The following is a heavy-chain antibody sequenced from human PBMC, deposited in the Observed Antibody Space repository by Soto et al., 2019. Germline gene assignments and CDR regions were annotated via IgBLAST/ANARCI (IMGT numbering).Heavy chain of an antibody. V-gene: IGHV1-69*13. CDR1: GGTFSSYA. CDR2: IIPIFGTA. CDR3: ARSVQLPPRDYYGVDV. J-gene: IGHJ6*02. D-gene: IGHD2-2*01. Sequence: ASVKVSCKASGGTFSSYAISWVRQAPGQGLEWMGGIIPIFGTANYAQKFQGRVTITADESTSTAYMELSSLRSEDTAVYYCARSVQLPPRDYYGVDVWGQGTTVTVSS.